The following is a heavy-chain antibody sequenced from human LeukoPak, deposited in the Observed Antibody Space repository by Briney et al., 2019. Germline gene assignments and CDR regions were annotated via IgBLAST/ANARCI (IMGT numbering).Heavy chain of an antibody. CDR2: ISSNSNYI. CDR1: GFSFSAYI. CDR3: ARWLVGALKPGAFDV. D-gene: IGHD1-26*01. Sequence: GGSLRPSCAASGFSFSAYIMNWVRQAPGKGLEWVSSISSNSNYIYYADSVRGRFTISRDNSKNSLFLQMNSLRAEDTAVYYCARWLVGALKPGAFDVWGQGTMVTVSS. V-gene: IGHV3-21*01. J-gene: IGHJ3*01.